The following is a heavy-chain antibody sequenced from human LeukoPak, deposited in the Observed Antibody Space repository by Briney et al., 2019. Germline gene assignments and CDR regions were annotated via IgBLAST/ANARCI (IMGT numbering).Heavy chain of an antibody. J-gene: IGHJ4*02. CDR1: GLTFSFHW. V-gene: IGHV3-7*01. CDR3: ARLQGAYTTYDY. CDR2: IRPDGTEK. Sequence: PGGSLRLSCAASGLTFSFHWMSWVRQAPGKGLEWVASIRPDGTEKYYLDSVKGRFTISKDNAKDSLFLQMNSLRGEDTAVYYCARLQGAYTTYDYWGQGTLVTVSS. D-gene: IGHD2/OR15-2a*01.